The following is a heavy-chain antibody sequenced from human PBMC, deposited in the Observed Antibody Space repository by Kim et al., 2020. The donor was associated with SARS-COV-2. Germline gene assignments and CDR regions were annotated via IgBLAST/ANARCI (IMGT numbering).Heavy chain of an antibody. J-gene: IGHJ4*02. V-gene: IGHV3-30*04. CDR1: GFTFSSYA. CDR2: ISYDGSNK. Sequence: GGSLRLSCAASGFTFSSYAMHWVRQAPGKGLEWVAVISYDGSNKYYADSVKGRFTISRDNSKNTLYLQMNSLRAEDTAVYYCARDRYSSGWYYFDYWGQGTLVTVSS. CDR3: ARDRYSSGWYYFDY. D-gene: IGHD6-19*01.